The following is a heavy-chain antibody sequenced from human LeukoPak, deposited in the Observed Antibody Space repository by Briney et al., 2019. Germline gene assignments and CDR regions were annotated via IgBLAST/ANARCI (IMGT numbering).Heavy chain of an antibody. Sequence: GGSLRLSCAASGFIFSSYAMSWVRQARGKGLEWVSAISGSGGSTYYADSVKGRFTISRDNSKNTLYLQMNSLRAEDTAVYYCAKDRYYYDSSGYPDYWGQGTLVTVSS. J-gene: IGHJ4*02. D-gene: IGHD3-22*01. CDR3: AKDRYYYDSSGYPDY. V-gene: IGHV3-23*01. CDR1: GFIFSSYA. CDR2: ISGSGGST.